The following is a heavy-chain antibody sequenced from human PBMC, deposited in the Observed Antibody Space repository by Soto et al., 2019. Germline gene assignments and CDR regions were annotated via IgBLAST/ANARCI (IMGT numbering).Heavy chain of an antibody. V-gene: IGHV3-15*01. CDR1: GFTFSDYY. CDR3: TTAPLTPDFDY. Sequence: GGSLRLSCAASGFTFSDYYMSWVRQAPGKGLEWVGRIKSKTDGGTTDYAAPVKGRFTISRDDSKNTLYLQMNSLKTEDTAVYYCTTAPLTPDFDYWGQGTLVTVSS. CDR2: IKSKTDGGTT. J-gene: IGHJ4*02.